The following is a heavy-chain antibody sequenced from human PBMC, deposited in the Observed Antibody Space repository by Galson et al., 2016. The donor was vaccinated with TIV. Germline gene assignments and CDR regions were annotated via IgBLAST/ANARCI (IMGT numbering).Heavy chain of an antibody. V-gene: IGHV1-69*13. Sequence: SVKVSCKVSGAIFNSYAISWVRQAPGQGLEWMGGIIAIFRIANYAQKFQGRVTITADESTSTAYMELSSLRSEDTAVYYCARGSGYNYGTPFDFRGQGTLVTVSS. CDR2: IIAIFRIA. CDR1: GAIFNSYA. J-gene: IGHJ4*02. D-gene: IGHD5-18*01. CDR3: ARGSGYNYGTPFDF.